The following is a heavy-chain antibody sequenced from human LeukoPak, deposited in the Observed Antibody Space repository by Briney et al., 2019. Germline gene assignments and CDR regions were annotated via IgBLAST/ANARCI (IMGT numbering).Heavy chain of an antibody. J-gene: IGHJ5*02. D-gene: IGHD3-10*01. CDR1: GGSISSYY. V-gene: IGHV4-4*07. CDR3: ASDPGHNSGSYYTVWFDP. Sequence: SETLSLTCTVSGGSISSYYWSWLRQPAGKGLEWIGRIYSSGITNYNPSLKSRVTMSVDTSKNQFSLKLSSVTAADTALYYCASDPGHNSGSYYTVWFDPWGQGTLVTVSS. CDR2: IYSSGIT.